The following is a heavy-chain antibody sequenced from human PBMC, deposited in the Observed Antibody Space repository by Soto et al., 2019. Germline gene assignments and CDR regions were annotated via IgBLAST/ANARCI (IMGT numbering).Heavy chain of an antibody. Sequence: ETLSLTCTVSGGSISSYYWSWIRHPAGKGLEWIGRIYTSGSTNYNPSLKSRVTMSVDTSKNQFSLKLSSVTAADTAVYYCARGAWGQLYYYYGMDVWGQGTTVTVSS. CDR3: ARGAWGQLYYYYGMDV. CDR2: IYTSGST. CDR1: GGSISSYY. D-gene: IGHD3-16*01. J-gene: IGHJ6*02. V-gene: IGHV4-4*07.